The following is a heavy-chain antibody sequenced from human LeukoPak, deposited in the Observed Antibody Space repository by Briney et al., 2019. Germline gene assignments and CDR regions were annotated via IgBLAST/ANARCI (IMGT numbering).Heavy chain of an antibody. CDR2: ISGGGDTT. CDR3: AKDGSEWLRFLPY. Sequence: GGSLRLSCSASGFSFSSYTMTWVRQAPGKGPEWVSIISGGGDTTFYTDSVKGRFTISRDNSKNTLYLQMNSLRVEDTAVYYCAKDGSEWLRFLPYWGQGTLVTVSS. CDR1: GFSFSSYT. J-gene: IGHJ4*02. V-gene: IGHV3-23*01. D-gene: IGHD5-12*01.